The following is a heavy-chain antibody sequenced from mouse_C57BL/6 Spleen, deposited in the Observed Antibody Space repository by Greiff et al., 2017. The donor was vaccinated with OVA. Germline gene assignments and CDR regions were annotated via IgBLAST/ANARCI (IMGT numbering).Heavy chain of an antibody. V-gene: IGHV1-69*01. Sequence: VQLQQPGAELVMPGASVKLSCKASGYTFTSYWMHWVKQRPGQGLEWIGEIDPSDSYTNYNQKFKGKSTFTVYKSSSTAYMQLSSLTSEDAAVYYCALGRWYFDVWGTGTTVTVSS. CDR3: ALGRWYFDV. CDR2: IDPSDSYT. CDR1: GYTFTSYW. J-gene: IGHJ1*03. D-gene: IGHD4-1*01.